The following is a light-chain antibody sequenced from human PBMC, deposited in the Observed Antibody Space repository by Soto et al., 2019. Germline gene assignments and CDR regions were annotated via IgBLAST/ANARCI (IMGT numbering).Light chain of an antibody. V-gene: IGLV2-23*02. CDR2: EVS. J-gene: IGLJ1*01. CDR1: SSVVGSYNL. Sequence: QSALTQPASVSGSPGQSITISCTGTSSVVGSYNLVSWYQQHPGKAPKLMIYEVSKRPSGVSNRFSGSKSGNTASLTISGLQAEDEADYYCCSYAVSSPYVFGTGTKVTVL. CDR3: CSYAVSSPYV.